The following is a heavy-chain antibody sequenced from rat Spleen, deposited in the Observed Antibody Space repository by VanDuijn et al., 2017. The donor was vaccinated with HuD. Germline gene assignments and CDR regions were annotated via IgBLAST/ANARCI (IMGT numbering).Heavy chain of an antibody. CDR2: IKAKSNNYAT. Sequence: EVQLVESGGGLVQPGRSLKLSCATTGFTFSTAWMYWYRQFPEKRLEWVARIKAKSNNYATDYTESVKRRFTISRDDPKRSIYLQMNNLKEEDTAVYYCASSSSMDAWGQGAAVTVSS. J-gene: IGHJ4*01. V-gene: IGHV6-6*01. CDR3: ASSSSMDA. D-gene: IGHD1-2*01. CDR1: GFTFSTAW.